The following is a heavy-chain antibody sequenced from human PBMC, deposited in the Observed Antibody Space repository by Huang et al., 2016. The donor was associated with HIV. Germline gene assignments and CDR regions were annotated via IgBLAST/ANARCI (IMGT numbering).Heavy chain of an antibody. Sequence: QVQLVQSGVEVKKPGASVKVSCKASGYTFTSYGISGVRQAAGQGLEWMGWISADNGGTNYAQNVEGRVTMTTDTSTSTAYMELRSLRSDDTAVYYCARDSPLLGVVIVVVPTAPNAFDIWGQGTMVTVSS. CDR3: ARDSPLLGVVIVVVPTAPNAFDI. CDR2: ISADNGGT. CDR1: GYTFTSYG. D-gene: IGHD2-2*01. J-gene: IGHJ3*02. V-gene: IGHV1-18*01.